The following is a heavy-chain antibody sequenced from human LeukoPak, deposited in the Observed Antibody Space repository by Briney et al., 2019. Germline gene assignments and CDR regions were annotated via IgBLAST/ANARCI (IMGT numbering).Heavy chain of an antibody. J-gene: IGHJ4*02. Sequence: SETLSLTCTVSGGSISNTSHYWGWIRQPPGQGLEWIGSISYSGSTYYIPSLKSRVTISVDTSKNQFSLRLSSVTATDTAVYYCARHLRLTMIVVVSDCFDYWGQGTLVTVSS. D-gene: IGHD3-22*01. CDR2: ISYSGST. CDR3: ARHLRLTMIVVVSDCFDY. CDR1: GGSISNTSHY. V-gene: IGHV4-39*01.